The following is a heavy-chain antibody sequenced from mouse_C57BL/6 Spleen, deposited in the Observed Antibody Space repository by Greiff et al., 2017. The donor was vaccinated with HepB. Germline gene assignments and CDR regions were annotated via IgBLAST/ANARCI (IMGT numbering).Heavy chain of an antibody. CDR1: GYTFTSYW. V-gene: IGHV1-50*01. J-gene: IGHJ2*01. CDR2: IDPSDSYT. Sequence: VQLQQSGAELVKPGASVKLSCKASGYTFTSYWMQWVKQRPGQGLEWIGEIDPSDSYTNYNQKFKGKATLTVDTSSSTAYMQLSSLTSEDSAVYYCARGNYGSSWDYWGQGTTLTVSS. D-gene: IGHD1-1*01. CDR3: ARGNYGSSWDY.